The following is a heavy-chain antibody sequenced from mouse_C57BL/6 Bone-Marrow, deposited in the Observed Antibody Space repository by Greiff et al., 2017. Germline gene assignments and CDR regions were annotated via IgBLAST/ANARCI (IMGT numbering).Heavy chain of an antibody. CDR2: IHPSDSDT. J-gene: IGHJ1*03. Sequence: QVQLQQPGAELVKPGASVKVSCKASGYTFTSYWMHWVKQRPGQGLEWIGRIHPSDSDTNYNQKFKGKAALTVDKSSSTAYMQLSSLTSEDSAVYYCAIPPITTVVARYFDVWGTGTTVTVSS. V-gene: IGHV1-74*01. CDR3: AIPPITTVVARYFDV. CDR1: GYTFTSYW. D-gene: IGHD1-1*01.